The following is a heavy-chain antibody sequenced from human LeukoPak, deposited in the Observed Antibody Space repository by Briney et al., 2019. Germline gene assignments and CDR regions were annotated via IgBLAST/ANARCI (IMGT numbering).Heavy chain of an antibody. Sequence: PSETLSLTCTVSGGFISSSSYYWGWIRQPPGKGLEWIGSIYYSGSTYYNPSLKSRVTISVDTSKNQFSLKLSSVTAADTAVYYCARQWLARPVDYWGQGTLVTVSS. V-gene: IGHV4-39*07. CDR2: IYYSGST. J-gene: IGHJ4*02. CDR1: GGFISSSSYY. CDR3: ARQWLARPVDY. D-gene: IGHD6-19*01.